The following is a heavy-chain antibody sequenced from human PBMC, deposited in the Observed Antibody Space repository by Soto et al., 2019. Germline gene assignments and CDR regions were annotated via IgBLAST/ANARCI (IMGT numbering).Heavy chain of an antibody. CDR1: GYTLSNYG. CDR3: VRDHHDFSSDYHYYHMDV. CDR2: SSTYNGNT. Sequence: QAQLVQSGAEMKKPGASVKVSCKASGYTLSNYGISWVRQAPGQGLEWMGWSSTYNGNTKYAKKFQGRVTMTTDTSTSTAYMELRILRSDDTAVYYCVRDHHDFSSDYHYYHMDVWGKGTTVTVSS. J-gene: IGHJ6*03. V-gene: IGHV1-18*01. D-gene: IGHD3-3*01.